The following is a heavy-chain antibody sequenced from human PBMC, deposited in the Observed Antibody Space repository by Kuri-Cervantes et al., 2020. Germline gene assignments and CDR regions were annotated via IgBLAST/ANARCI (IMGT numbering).Heavy chain of an antibody. CDR3: ARDRGVYCSGGSCSVPGGY. CDR2: IKQDGSEK. J-gene: IGHJ4*02. D-gene: IGHD2-15*01. V-gene: IGHV3-7*01. Sequence: LSLTCAASGFTFSSYWMSWVRQAPGKGLEWVANIKQDGSEKYYVDSVKGRFTISRDNSKNTLYLQMNSLRAEDTAVYYCARDRGVYCSGGSCSVPGGYWGQGTLVTVSS. CDR1: GFTFSSYW.